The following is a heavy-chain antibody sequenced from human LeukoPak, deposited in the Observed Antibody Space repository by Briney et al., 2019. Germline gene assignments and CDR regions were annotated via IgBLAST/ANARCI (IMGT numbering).Heavy chain of an antibody. CDR2: IYYSGST. D-gene: IGHD3-9*01. J-gene: IGHJ6*02. CDR3: ARLYYDILTGNYYYYGMDV. V-gene: IGHV4-59*12. Sequence: SETPSLTCTVSGGSISSYYWSWIRQPPGKGLEWIGYIYYSGSTNYNPSLKSRVTISVDTSKNQFSLKLSSVTAADTAVYYCARLYYDILTGNYYYYGMDVWGQGTTVTVSS. CDR1: GGSISSYY.